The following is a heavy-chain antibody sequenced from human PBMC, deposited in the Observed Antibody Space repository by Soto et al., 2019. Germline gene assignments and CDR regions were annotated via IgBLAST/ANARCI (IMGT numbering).Heavy chain of an antibody. J-gene: IGHJ4*02. V-gene: IGHV3-30-3*01. D-gene: IGHD4-17*01. CDR1: GFTFSSYA. CDR2: ISYDGSNK. CDR3: ARADLGYGDYVDGEALDY. Sequence: QVQLVESGGGVVQPGRSLRLSCAASGFTFSSYAMHWVRQAPGKGLEWVAVISYDGSNKYYADSVKGRFTISRDNSKNTLYLQMNSLRAEDTAVYYCARADLGYGDYVDGEALDYWGQGTLVTVSS.